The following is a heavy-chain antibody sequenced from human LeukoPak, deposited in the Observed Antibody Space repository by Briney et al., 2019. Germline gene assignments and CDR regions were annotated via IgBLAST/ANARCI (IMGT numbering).Heavy chain of an antibody. J-gene: IGHJ4*02. CDR1: GFTFSNHA. Sequence: GGSLRLSCGASGFTFSNHAMTWVRQAPGKGLECVSVISGGGGSTYYADSVKGRFTISRDNSKNTLYLQMSSLRAEDTAIYYCAKGHSDYGTGFDLWGQGTLVTVSS. CDR3: AKGHSDYGTGFDL. CDR2: ISGGGGST. D-gene: IGHD5-12*01. V-gene: IGHV3-23*01.